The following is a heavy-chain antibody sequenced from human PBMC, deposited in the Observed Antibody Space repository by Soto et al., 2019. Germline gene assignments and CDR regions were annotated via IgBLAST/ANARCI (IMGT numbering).Heavy chain of an antibody. V-gene: IGHV4-59*01. CDR1: GGSISSYY. CDR3: ARDVNTWYFDL. CDR2: IYYSGST. Sequence: QVQLQDSGPGLVKSSETLSLTCTVSGGSISSYYWSWIRQPPGKELEWIGYIYYSGSTNYNPSLKSRVTISVDTSTNLFSLKLSSVTAADTAVYYCARDVNTWYFDLWGRGTLVTVSS. J-gene: IGHJ2*01.